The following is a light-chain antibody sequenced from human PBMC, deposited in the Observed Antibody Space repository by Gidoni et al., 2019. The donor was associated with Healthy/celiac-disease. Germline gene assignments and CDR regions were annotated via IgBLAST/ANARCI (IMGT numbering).Light chain of an antibody. CDR2: SNN. CDR1: SANIGSNT. V-gene: IGLV1-44*01. Sequence: QSVLTQPPSASGTPGQRVTISCSGSSANIGSNTVNWYQQLPGTAPKLLIYSNNQRPSGGPDRFSGSKSGTSASLAISGLQSEDEADYYCAAWDDSLNGRVFGGGTKLTV. J-gene: IGLJ3*02. CDR3: AAWDDSLNGRV.